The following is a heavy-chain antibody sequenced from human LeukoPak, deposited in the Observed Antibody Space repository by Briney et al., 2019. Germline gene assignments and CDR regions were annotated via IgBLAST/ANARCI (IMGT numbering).Heavy chain of an antibody. CDR2: ISFDGSTK. D-gene: IGHD5-12*01. J-gene: IGHJ3*02. V-gene: IGHV3-30*03. Sequence: GGSLRLSCAASGFTFSTYGMHWVRQAPGKGLEWVAVISFDGSTKYYADSVKGRFTISSDKATNSVYLQMNSLRVEDTAVYYCAREVVTQAIYSGYDAFEIWGQGTMVTVSS. CDR3: AREVVTQAIYSGYDAFEI. CDR1: GFTFSTYG.